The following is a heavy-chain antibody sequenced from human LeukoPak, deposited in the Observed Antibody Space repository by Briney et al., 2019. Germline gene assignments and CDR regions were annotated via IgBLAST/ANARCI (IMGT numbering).Heavy chain of an antibody. CDR3: ARGDFWSGYYFDY. CDR1: GFTFSSYS. J-gene: IGHJ4*02. D-gene: IGHD3-3*01. V-gene: IGHV3-48*01. Sequence: PGGSLRLSCAASGFTFSSYSMNWVRQAPGKGLEWVSYISSSSSTIYYADSVKGRFTISRDNAKNSLYLQMNSLRAEDTAVYYCARGDFWSGYYFDYWGQGTLVTVSS. CDR2: ISSSSSTI.